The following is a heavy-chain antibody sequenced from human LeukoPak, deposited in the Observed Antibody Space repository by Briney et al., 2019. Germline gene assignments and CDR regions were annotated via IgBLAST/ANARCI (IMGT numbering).Heavy chain of an antibody. V-gene: IGHV1-2*02. CDR2: INPNSGDT. CDR1: GYTFTDYY. J-gene: IGHJ4*02. Sequence: ASVKVSCKTSGYTFTDYYIHWVRQAPGQGLELIAWINPNSGDTNYAQNFQGRVTMTRDTSISTANLELSRLRSDDTAVYYCAKGWGAITVAGTTDYWGQGTLVTVSS. D-gene: IGHD6-19*01. CDR3: AKGWGAITVAGTTDY.